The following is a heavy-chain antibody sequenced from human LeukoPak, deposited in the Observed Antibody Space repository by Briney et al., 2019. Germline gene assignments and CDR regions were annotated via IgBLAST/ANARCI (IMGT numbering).Heavy chain of an antibody. CDR2: IYYSGST. V-gene: IGHV4-59*08. Sequence: SETLSLTCTVSGGSITTYYWSWIRQPPGKGLEWIGYIYYSGSTNYNPSLKSRVTISVDASKNQFSLKLTSVTAADTAVYYCARSRYGSIYYFDYWGQGTLVTVSS. CDR1: GGSITTYY. CDR3: ARSRYGSIYYFDY. D-gene: IGHD2-2*01. J-gene: IGHJ4*02.